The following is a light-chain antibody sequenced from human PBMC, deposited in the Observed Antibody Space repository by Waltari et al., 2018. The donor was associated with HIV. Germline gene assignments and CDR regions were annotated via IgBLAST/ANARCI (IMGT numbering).Light chain of an antibody. Sequence: QPVLPQPPSASGTPGQRVTISCSGSSSNIGSNPVNWYQQLPGTAPKLLIYNNNQRPSGVPDRFSGSKSGTSASLAISGLQSEDEADYYCAAWDDSLNGVIFGGGTKLTVL. CDR2: NNN. CDR1: SSNIGSNP. J-gene: IGLJ2*01. V-gene: IGLV1-44*01. CDR3: AAWDDSLNGVI.